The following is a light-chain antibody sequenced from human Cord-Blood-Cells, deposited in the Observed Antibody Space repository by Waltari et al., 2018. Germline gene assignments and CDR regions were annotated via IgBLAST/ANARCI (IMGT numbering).Light chain of an antibody. Sequence: QSALTQPASVSGSPGQSITISCTGTSSDVGSYNLVSWYQQPPGKAPKLMIYEGSRRPAGVSKRFSGSKCGNTAAMTISGLQAEDEADYYCCSYAGSSTWVFGGGTKLTVL. V-gene: IGLV2-23*01. J-gene: IGLJ3*02. CDR3: CSYAGSSTWV. CDR1: SSDVGSYNL. CDR2: EGS.